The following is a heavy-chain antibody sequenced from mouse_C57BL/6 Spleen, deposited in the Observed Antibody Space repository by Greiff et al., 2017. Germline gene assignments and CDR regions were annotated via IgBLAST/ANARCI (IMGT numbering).Heavy chain of an antibody. CDR3: ARKGIYYGNYVTFGY. CDR1: GYTFTSYW. V-gene: IGHV1-59*01. D-gene: IGHD2-1*01. J-gene: IGHJ2*01. Sequence: QVQLQQPGAELVRPGTSVKLSCKASGYTFTSYWMHWVKQRPGQGLEWIGVIDPSDSYTNYNHKFKGKATLTVDTSSSTAYMQLSSLASEDSAVYYCARKGIYYGNYVTFGYWGQGTTRTGSS. CDR2: IDPSDSYT.